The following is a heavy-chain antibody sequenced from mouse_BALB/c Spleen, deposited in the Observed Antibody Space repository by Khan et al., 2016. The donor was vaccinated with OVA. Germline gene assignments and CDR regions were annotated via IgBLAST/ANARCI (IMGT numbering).Heavy chain of an antibody. Sequence: QVQLKQSGAELARPGASVKMSCKASGYTFTSYTIHWIKLRPGQGLEWIGYINPYNGYTNYNQKFKDKATLTADKSSTTVYMQLSSLTSDDSAVXNGVRDGAYYRGDGWFDYWGQGTTVTVSA. D-gene: IGHD2-14*01. CDR2: INPYNGYT. V-gene: IGHV1-4*01. CDR1: GYTFTSYT. CDR3: VRDGAYYRGDGWFDY. J-gene: IGHJ3*01.